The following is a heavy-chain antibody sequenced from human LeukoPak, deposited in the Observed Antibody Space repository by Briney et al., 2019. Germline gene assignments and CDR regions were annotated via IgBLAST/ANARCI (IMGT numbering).Heavy chain of an antibody. CDR2: IYTRGST. V-gene: IGHV4-61*02. Sequence: SQTLSLTCTVSGGSINSDSYHWSWIRQPAGKGLEWVGRIYTRGSTNYNPSLKSRVTISVDTSKNQFSLKLTSVTAADTAVYYCARQSSYYYYYMDVWGKGTTVTVSS. CDR3: ARQSSYYYYYMDV. CDR1: GGSINSDSYH. J-gene: IGHJ6*03.